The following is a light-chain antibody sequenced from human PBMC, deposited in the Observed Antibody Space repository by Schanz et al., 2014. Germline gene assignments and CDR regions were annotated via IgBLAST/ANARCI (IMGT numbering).Light chain of an antibody. V-gene: IGKV3D-20*02. CDR1: QSVNSIY. J-gene: IGKJ3*01. CDR2: DAS. CDR3: QQSYMSPYT. Sequence: EIVLTQSPGTLSLSPGERATLSCRASQSVNSIYLAWYQQKPGQAPRLLIYDASNRATGIPARFSGSGSGTDFTLTISSLQPEDFATYYCQQSYMSPYTFGPGTKVDI.